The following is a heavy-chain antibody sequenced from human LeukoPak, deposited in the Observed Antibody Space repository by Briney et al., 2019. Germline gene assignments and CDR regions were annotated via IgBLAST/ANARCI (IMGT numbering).Heavy chain of an antibody. CDR2: ISYDGSNK. V-gene: IGHV3-30-3*01. CDR1: GFTFSSYA. J-gene: IGHJ6*02. D-gene: IGHD3-3*01. CDR3: ARDVRGPDFWSGYSYYYYGMDV. Sequence: GGSLRLSCAASGFTFSSYAMHWVRQAPGKGLEWVAVISYDGSNKYYADSVKGRFTISRDNSKNTLYLQMNSLRAEDTAVYYCARDVRGPDFWSGYSYYYYGMDVWGQGTTVTVSS.